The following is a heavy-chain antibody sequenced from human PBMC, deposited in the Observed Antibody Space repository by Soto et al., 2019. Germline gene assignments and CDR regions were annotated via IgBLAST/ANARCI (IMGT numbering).Heavy chain of an antibody. Sequence: SETLSLTCAVYGGSFSGYYWSWIRQPPGKGLEWIGYVYYSGSTNYNPSLKSRVTISVVTSKNQFSLKLSSVTAADTAVYYCARDQNWFDPWGQGTLVTVSS. J-gene: IGHJ5*02. V-gene: IGHV4-59*01. CDR3: ARDQNWFDP. CDR2: VYYSGST. CDR1: GGSFSGYY.